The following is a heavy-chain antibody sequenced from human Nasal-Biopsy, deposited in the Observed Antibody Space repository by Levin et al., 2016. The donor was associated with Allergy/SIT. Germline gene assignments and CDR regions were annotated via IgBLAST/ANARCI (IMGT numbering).Heavy chain of an antibody. Sequence: SVKVSCKASGYTFTYRYLHWVRQAPGQALEWMGWITPYNGDTDYAQKFQDRLTITRATSLSTAYMELSNLRSEDTGIYYCARSGLTGSQWGFASWGQGTLVTVSS. D-gene: IGHD7-27*01. V-gene: IGHV1-45*02. CDR3: ARSGLTGSQWGFAS. CDR1: GYTFTYRY. J-gene: IGHJ4*02. CDR2: ITPYNGDT.